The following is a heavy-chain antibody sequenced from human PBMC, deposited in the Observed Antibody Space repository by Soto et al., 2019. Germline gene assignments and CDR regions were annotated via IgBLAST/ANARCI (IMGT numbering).Heavy chain of an antibody. CDR2: IIHIFGPA. V-gene: IGHV1-69*12. D-gene: IGHD2-15*01. CDR1: GGTFSSYA. Sequence: QVQLVQSGAEVKKPGSSVKVSCKASGGTFSSYAISWVRQAPGQGLEWMGGIIHIFGPANYAQKFQGRVTITADESTSTAYIELSSLSSEETAVYYYAGYGGNPDEYWYFDLWGRVTLVTVSS. J-gene: IGHJ2*01. CDR3: AGYGGNPDEYWYFDL.